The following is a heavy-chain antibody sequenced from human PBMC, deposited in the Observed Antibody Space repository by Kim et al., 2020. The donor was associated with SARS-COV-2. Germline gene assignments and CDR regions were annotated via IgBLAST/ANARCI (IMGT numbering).Heavy chain of an antibody. CDR2: IKSKDAGGTT. CDR3: TTEPNDWNDAGFDF. J-gene: IGHJ4*02. D-gene: IGHD1-1*01. Sequence: GGSLRLSCEGTGFIFANVWISWVRQAPGKGLEWVGRIKSKDAGGTTDFPASVRGRFSLSRDDSKNTVFLEVKSLRRDDTGVYYCTTEPNDWNDAGFDFWGQGTQVTVSP. CDR1: GFIFANVW. V-gene: IGHV3-15*01.